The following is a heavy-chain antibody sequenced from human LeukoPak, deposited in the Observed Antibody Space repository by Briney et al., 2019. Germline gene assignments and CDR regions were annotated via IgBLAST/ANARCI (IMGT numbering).Heavy chain of an antibody. J-gene: IGHJ4*02. CDR2: IIPILGTA. CDR1: GGTFSSYA. D-gene: IGHD1-26*01. V-gene: IGHV1-69*13. CDR3: ARGAIVGGSLDY. Sequence: SVKVSWKASGGTFSSYAISWVRQAPGQGLEWMGGIIPILGTASYAQKFQGRVTITADESTSTAYMELSSLRSEDTAVYYCARGAIVGGSLDYWGQGTLVTVSS.